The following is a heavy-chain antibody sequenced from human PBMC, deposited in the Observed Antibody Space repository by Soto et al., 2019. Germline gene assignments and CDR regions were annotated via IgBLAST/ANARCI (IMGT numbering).Heavy chain of an antibody. D-gene: IGHD6-13*01. CDR1: GFTLSSHW. V-gene: IGHV3-74*01. Sequence: EVQLVESGGGLAQPGGSLRLSCAASGFTLSSHWMHWVRQAPGKGLVWVSRINRDGSTINYDDSVRGRYTISRDNAKNTLSLQMNSLRAEDTAVYYCARVADCTYSSNCNGRAAFDMWDQGTMVTVSS. J-gene: IGHJ3*02. CDR2: INRDGSTI. CDR3: ARVADCTYSSNCNGRAAFDM.